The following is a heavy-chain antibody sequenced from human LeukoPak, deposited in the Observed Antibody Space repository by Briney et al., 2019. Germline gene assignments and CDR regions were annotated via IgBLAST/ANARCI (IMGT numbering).Heavy chain of an antibody. V-gene: IGHV4-39*01. CDR1: GGSISSSSYY. CDR2: IYYSGST. Sequence: PSETLSLTCTVAGGSISSSSYYWGWIRQPPGKGLEWIGSIYYSGSTYYNPSLKSRVTISVDTSKNQFSLKLSSVTAADTAVYYXARHPYYDMRGFDPWGQGTLVTVSS. J-gene: IGHJ5*02. D-gene: IGHD3-9*01. CDR3: ARHPYYDMRGFDP.